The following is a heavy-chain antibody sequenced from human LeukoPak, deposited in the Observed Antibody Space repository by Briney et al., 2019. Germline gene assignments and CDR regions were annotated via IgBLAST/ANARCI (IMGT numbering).Heavy chain of an antibody. Sequence: GSSVKVSCKASGGTFSSYAISWVRQAPGQGLEWMGGIIPIFGTANYAQKFQGRVTITTDESTSTAYMELSSLRSEDTAVYYCASAVVPGATYYYYYYYMDVWGKGTTVTVSS. V-gene: IGHV1-69*05. J-gene: IGHJ6*03. CDR1: GGTFSSYA. CDR2: IIPIFGTA. D-gene: IGHD4-23*01. CDR3: ASAVVPGATYYYYYYYMDV.